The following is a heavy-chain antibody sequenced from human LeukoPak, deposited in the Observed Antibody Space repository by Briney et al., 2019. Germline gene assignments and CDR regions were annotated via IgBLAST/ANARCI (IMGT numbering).Heavy chain of an antibody. Sequence: SETLSLTCTVSGYSISSGYYWVWIRQPPGKGLEWIGSIYHSGSTYYNPSLKSRVTISVDTSKNQFSLKLSSVTAADTAVYYCARDVGATGVDWFDPWGQGTLVTVSS. V-gene: IGHV4-38-2*02. D-gene: IGHD1-26*01. CDR3: ARDVGATGVDWFDP. CDR1: GYSISSGYY. J-gene: IGHJ5*02. CDR2: IYHSGST.